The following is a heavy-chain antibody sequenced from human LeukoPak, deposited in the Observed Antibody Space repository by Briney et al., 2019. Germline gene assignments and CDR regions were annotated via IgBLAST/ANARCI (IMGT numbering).Heavy chain of an antibody. CDR1: GGSISSGSYY. D-gene: IGHD6-6*01. CDR2: IYYSGST. CDR3: ARVYSSSSY. Sequence: PSETLSLTCTVSGGSISSGSYYWSWIRQPPGKGLEWIGYIYYSGSTNYKPSLKSRVTISVDRSKNQFSLKLSSVTAADTAVYYCARVYSSSSYWGQGTLVTVSS. V-gene: IGHV4-61*01. J-gene: IGHJ4*02.